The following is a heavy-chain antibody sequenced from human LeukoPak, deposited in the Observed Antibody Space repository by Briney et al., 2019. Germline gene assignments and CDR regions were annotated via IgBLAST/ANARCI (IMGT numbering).Heavy chain of an antibody. V-gene: IGHV3-21*01. Sequence: SGGSLRLXCAASGFTFSSYSMNWVRRAPGKGLESVSSISSSSSYIYYADSVKGLFTISRDNAKNSLYLQMNSLRAEDTAVYYCARVRCSGGSCYFDYWGQGTLVTVSS. CDR1: GFTFSSYS. CDR2: ISSSSSYI. J-gene: IGHJ4*02. D-gene: IGHD2-15*01. CDR3: ARVRCSGGSCYFDY.